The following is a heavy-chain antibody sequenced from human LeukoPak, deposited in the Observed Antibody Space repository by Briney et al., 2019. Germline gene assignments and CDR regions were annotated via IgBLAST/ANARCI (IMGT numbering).Heavy chain of an antibody. J-gene: IGHJ1*01. D-gene: IGHD6-13*01. Sequence: SETLSLTCTVSGGSISSYYWSWIRQPPGKGLEWIGYIYYSGSTNYNPSLKSRVTISVDTSKNQFSLKLSSVTAADTAVYYCARVESSSWYFQQWGQGTMVTVSS. CDR1: GGSISSYY. CDR3: ARVESSSWYFQQ. CDR2: IYYSGST. V-gene: IGHV4-59*01.